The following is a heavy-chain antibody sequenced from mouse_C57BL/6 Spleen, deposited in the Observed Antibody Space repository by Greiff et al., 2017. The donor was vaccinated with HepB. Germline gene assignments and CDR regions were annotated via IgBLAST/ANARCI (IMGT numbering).Heavy chain of an antibody. Sequence: VQVVESGAELAKPGASVKLSCKASGYTFTSYWMHWVKQRPGQGLEWIGYINPSSGYTKYNQKFKDKATLTADKSSSTAYMQLSSLTYEDSAVYYCARGLLLHYYAMDYWGQGTSVTVSS. J-gene: IGHJ4*01. V-gene: IGHV1-7*01. CDR2: INPSSGYT. CDR3: ARGLLLHYYAMDY. D-gene: IGHD2-3*01. CDR1: GYTFTSYW.